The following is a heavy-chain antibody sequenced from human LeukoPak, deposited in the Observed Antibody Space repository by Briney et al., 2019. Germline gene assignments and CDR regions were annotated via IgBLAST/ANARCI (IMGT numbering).Heavy chain of an antibody. CDR1: GFTFSAFW. CDR3: ARLFGGVTTFDY. Sequence: GGSLRLSCAASGFTFSAFWMSWVRQGPGKGLEWVASIKPDGSDSHHVDSVMGRFTISRDNARNLLYLQMNSLSAEDTAVYYCARLFGGVTTFDYWGQGALVTVSS. V-gene: IGHV3-7*01. CDR2: IKPDGSDS. D-gene: IGHD4-17*01. J-gene: IGHJ4*02.